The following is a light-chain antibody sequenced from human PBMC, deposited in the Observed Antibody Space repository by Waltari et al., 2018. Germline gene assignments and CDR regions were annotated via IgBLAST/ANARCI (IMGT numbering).Light chain of an antibody. CDR2: TAN. Sequence: EVVLTQSPATLSLSPGETATLSCRASQGISNYLAWYQHKPGQAPRPLIYTANNRATGIPARFGGSGSGTDFTLTISSLDPEDFAVYFCQQRSNWPMTFGGGTKVEIK. J-gene: IGKJ4*01. V-gene: IGKV3-11*01. CDR1: QGISNY. CDR3: QQRSNWPMT.